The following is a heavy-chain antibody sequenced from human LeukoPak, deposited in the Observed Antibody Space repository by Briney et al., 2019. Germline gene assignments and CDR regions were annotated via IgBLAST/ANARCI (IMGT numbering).Heavy chain of an antibody. CDR3: ARGGGRDYYDSSGYYWFY. Sequence: GASVKVSCKASGYTFTSYYMHWVRQAPGQGLEWMGIINPSGGSTSYAQKFQGRVTMTRDTSTSTVYMELSSLRSEDTAVYYCARGGGRDYYDSSGYYWFYWGQGTLVTVSS. D-gene: IGHD3-22*01. CDR1: GYTFTSYY. V-gene: IGHV1-46*01. CDR2: INPSGGST. J-gene: IGHJ4*02.